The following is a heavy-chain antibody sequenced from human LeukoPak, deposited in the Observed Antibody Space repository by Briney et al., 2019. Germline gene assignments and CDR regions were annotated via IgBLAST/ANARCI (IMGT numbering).Heavy chain of an antibody. CDR3: ARDLVGATFSNWFDP. Sequence: GGSLRLSCAASGFTFSSYAMSWVRQAPGKGLEWVSAISGSGGSTYYADSVKGRLTISRDNSKNSLYLQMNSLRAEDTAVYYCARDLVGATFSNWFDPWGQGTLVTVSS. D-gene: IGHD1-26*01. V-gene: IGHV3-23*01. J-gene: IGHJ5*02. CDR1: GFTFSSYA. CDR2: ISGSGGST.